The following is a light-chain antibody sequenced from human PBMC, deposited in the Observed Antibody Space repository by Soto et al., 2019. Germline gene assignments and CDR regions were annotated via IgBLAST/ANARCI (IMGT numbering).Light chain of an antibody. CDR1: SSDVGSYNR. Sequence: QSVLTQPPSVSGSPGQSVTISCTGTSSDVGSYNRVSWYQQPPGTAPKLMIYEVTNRPSGVPDRFSGTKSGNTASLTISGLQAEDEAEYYCSSYTTDTTLVFGGGTKLTVL. CDR3: SSYTTDTTLV. CDR2: EVT. V-gene: IGLV2-18*02. J-gene: IGLJ2*01.